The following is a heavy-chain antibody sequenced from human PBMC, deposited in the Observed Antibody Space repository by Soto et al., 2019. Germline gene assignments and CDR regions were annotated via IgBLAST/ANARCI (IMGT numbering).Heavy chain of an antibody. CDR1: GVTFSSYA. V-gene: IGHV3-30*04. J-gene: IGHJ4*02. CDR3: ARKIHGGNSD. D-gene: IGHD2-21*02. Sequence: PGGSLRLSCAASGVTFSSYAMSWVRQAPGKGLEWVAVISYDGSTKYYADSVKGRFTISRDNSKNTLYLQMNSLRAEDTAVYYCARKIHGGNSDWGQGTLVTVSS. CDR2: ISYDGSTK.